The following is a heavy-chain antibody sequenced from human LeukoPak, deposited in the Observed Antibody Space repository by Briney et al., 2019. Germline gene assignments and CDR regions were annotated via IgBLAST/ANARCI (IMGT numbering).Heavy chain of an antibody. Sequence: SETLSLTCAVYGGSFSGYYWSWIRQPPGKGLEWIGEINHSGGTNYNPSLKSRVTISVDTSKNQFSLKLSSVTAADTAVYYCARGPSPTRLLWFGELLGFDPWGQGTLVTVSS. J-gene: IGHJ5*02. CDR3: ARGPSPTRLLWFGELLGFDP. CDR2: INHSGGT. CDR1: GGSFSGYY. D-gene: IGHD3-10*01. V-gene: IGHV4-34*01.